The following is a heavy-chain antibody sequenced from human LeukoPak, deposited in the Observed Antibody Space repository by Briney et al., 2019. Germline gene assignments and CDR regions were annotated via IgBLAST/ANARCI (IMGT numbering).Heavy chain of an antibody. CDR3: ATVGDLPFDY. CDR2: VYPEDGET. Sequence: ASVKISCKGSGYTFTDYYMHWVQQAPGKGLEWMGLVYPEDGETIYAEKFQGRVTITADTSTDTAYMELSSLRSEDTAVYYCATVGDLPFDYWGQGTLVTVSS. CDR1: GYTFTDYY. V-gene: IGHV1-69-2*01. D-gene: IGHD4-17*01. J-gene: IGHJ4*02.